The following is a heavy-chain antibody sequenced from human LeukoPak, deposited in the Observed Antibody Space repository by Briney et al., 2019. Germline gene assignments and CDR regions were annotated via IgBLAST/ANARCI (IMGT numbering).Heavy chain of an antibody. J-gene: IGHJ4*02. Sequence: SVKVSCTAPGDTLIMYGLSWVRQAPGRGLEWMGRIIPMYDTADYTQRFQGRVTFTADKSTGTAFMELSSLRSEDTATYYCVRDYNTSGPQKIYFDFWGQGTLVTVSS. CDR2: IIPMYDTA. D-gene: IGHD3-22*01. CDR3: VRDYNTSGPQKIYFDF. V-gene: IGHV1-69*06. CDR1: GDTLIMYG.